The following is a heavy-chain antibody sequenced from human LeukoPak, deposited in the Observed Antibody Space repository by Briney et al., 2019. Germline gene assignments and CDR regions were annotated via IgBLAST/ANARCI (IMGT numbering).Heavy chain of an antibody. Sequence: ASVTVSCKASGYTFSSYYMHWVRQAPGQGLERMGIINPSGGSTSYAQKFQGRATLTRATSTSTVYMELSSLRSEDTAVYYCASVYNYGMDVWGQGTTVIVSS. CDR3: ASVYNYGMDV. J-gene: IGHJ6*02. V-gene: IGHV1-46*01. CDR1: GYTFSSYY. CDR2: INPSGGST.